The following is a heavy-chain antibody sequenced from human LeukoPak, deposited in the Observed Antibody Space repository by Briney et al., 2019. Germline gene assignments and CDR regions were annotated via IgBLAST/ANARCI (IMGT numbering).Heavy chain of an antibody. V-gene: IGHV3-30-3*01. CDR2: ISYDGSNK. CDR3: ARDQGNGGSYPDY. D-gene: IGHD1-26*01. J-gene: IGHJ4*02. Sequence: GGSLRLSCAASGFTFSSYAMHWVRQAPGKGLEWVAVISYDGSNKYYADSVKGRLTISRDNSKNTLYLQMNSLRAEDTAVYYCARDQGNGGSYPDYWGQGTLVTVSS. CDR1: GFTFSSYA.